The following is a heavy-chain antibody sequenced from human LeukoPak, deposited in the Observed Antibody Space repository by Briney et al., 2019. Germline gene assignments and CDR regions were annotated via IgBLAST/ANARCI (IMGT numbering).Heavy chain of an antibody. Sequence: PSETLSLTCTVSGGSISSYYWSWIRQPPGKGLEWIGYIYYSGSANYNPSLKSRVTISVDTSKNQFSLKLSSVTAADTAVYYCARDHYDFWSGYHNYYMDVWGKGTTVTVSS. J-gene: IGHJ6*03. D-gene: IGHD3-3*01. V-gene: IGHV4-59*01. CDR3: ARDHYDFWSGYHNYYMDV. CDR2: IYYSGSA. CDR1: GGSISSYY.